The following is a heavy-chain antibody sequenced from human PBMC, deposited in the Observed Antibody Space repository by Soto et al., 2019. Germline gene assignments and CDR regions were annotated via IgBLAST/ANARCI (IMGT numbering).Heavy chain of an antibody. Sequence: QVQLQESGPGLVKPSQTLSLTCTVSGGSISSGGYYWSWIRQHPGKGLEWIGYIYYSGSTYYNPSLKSRVTIAVDTSKNQLPLKLSSVTAADTAVYYCARGNYGDYPRFDYWGQGTLVTVSS. CDR3: ARGNYGDYPRFDY. V-gene: IGHV4-31*03. J-gene: IGHJ4*02. D-gene: IGHD4-17*01. CDR1: GGSISSGGYY. CDR2: IYYSGST.